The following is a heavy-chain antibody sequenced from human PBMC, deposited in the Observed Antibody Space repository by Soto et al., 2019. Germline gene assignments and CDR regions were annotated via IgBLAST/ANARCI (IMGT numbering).Heavy chain of an antibody. CDR1: GDIFTNYT. D-gene: IGHD3-10*01. CDR2: IIPILDVA. CDR3: ARVKTDSGSYEGDYYMDV. Sequence: QVQLVQSGAEVEKPGSSVRVSCKASGDIFTNYTISWVRQAPGQGLEWMGRIIPILDVANYALRFQDRVTITADKSTSTVYMELSSLRSEDTAISYCARVKTDSGSYEGDYYMDVCGKGTTVTVS. V-gene: IGHV1-69*02. J-gene: IGHJ6*03.